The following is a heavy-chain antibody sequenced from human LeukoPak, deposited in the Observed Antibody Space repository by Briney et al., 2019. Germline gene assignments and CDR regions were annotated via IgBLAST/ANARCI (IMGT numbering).Heavy chain of an antibody. CDR3: ARGYSSSWLDY. J-gene: IGHJ4*02. CDR1: GYTFTAFY. D-gene: IGHD6-13*01. CDR2: INPNSGGT. V-gene: IGHV1-2*06. Sequence: ASVKVSCKASGYTFTAFYTHWVRQAPGQGLEWMGRINPNSGGTKYAQKFQGGVTMTTDTSINTAYLELSRLRSDDTAVYYCARGYSSSWLDYWGQGTLVTVSS.